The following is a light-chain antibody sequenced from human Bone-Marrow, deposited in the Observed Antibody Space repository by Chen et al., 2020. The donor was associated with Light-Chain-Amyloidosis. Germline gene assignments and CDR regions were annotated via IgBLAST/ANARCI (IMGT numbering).Light chain of an antibody. V-gene: IGLV3-25*03. CDR2: RDT. CDR3: QSADSSGTYEVI. Sequence: SYELTQPPSVSVSPGQTARITCSGDDLPTKYAYWHQPKPGQAPVLVIHRDTERPAGISERFSGSSAGTTATLTISGVQAEDEADYHCQSADSSGTYEVIFGGGTKLTVL. CDR1: DLPTKY. J-gene: IGLJ2*01.